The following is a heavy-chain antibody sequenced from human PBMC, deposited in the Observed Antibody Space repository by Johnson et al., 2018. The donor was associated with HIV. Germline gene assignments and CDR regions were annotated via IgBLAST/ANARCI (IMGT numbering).Heavy chain of an antibody. Sequence: VQLVESGGGVVQPGESLRLSCVVTGFSISNYGVHWVRQAPGKGLEWVGRIKSKNDGGTTDYAAPVKGRFTISRDDSKNTLFLQMNSLKTEDTAVYYWATGPEYQLLWGADAFDICGHGTMATVSS. V-gene: IGHV3-15*01. D-gene: IGHD2-2*01. CDR3: ATGPEYQLLWGADAFDI. CDR1: GFSISNYG. J-gene: IGHJ3*02. CDR2: IKSKNDGGTT.